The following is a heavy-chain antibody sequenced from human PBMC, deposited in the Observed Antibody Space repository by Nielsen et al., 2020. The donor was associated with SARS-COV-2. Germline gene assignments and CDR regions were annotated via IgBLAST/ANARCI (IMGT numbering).Heavy chain of an antibody. V-gene: IGHV4-34*01. D-gene: IGHD2-21*01. CDR3: ARGGVFLYYYYMDV. Sequence: SETLSLTCAVYGGSFSGYYWSWIRQPPGKGLEWIGEINHSGSTNYNPSLKSRVTISVDTSKNQFSLKLSSVTAADTAVYYCARGGVFLYYYYMDVWGKGTTVTVSS. CDR2: INHSGST. J-gene: IGHJ6*03. CDR1: GGSFSGYY.